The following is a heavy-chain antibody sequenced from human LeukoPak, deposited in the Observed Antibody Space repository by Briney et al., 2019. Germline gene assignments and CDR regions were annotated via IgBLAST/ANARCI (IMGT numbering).Heavy chain of an antibody. CDR1: GYTFTNYY. J-gene: IGHJ6*02. V-gene: IGHV1-46*01. Sequence: ASVKVSCKASGYTFTNYYIHWVRQAPGQGLEWMGIINPSGGSTSYAQKFQGRVTMTRDTSTSTVYMELSSLRSEDTAIYYCARDSEKNNPKYGMDVWGQGTTVTVSS. D-gene: IGHD1-14*01. CDR3: ARDSEKNNPKYGMDV. CDR2: INPSGGST.